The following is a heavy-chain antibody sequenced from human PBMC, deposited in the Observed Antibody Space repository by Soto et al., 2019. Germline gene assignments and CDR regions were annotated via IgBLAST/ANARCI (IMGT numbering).Heavy chain of an antibody. CDR3: ARGFFGYSSSQGFDY. Sequence: GSLRLSCEASGVTFSSYAMSWVRHGPGKGLEWVSAISGGGDKTFYTDSAKGRFTISRDNSKNTLYLQMNSLRAEDTAVYYCARGFFGYSSSQGFDYWGQVPRGTVSS. CDR1: GVTFSSYA. V-gene: IGHV3-23*01. CDR2: ISGGGDKT. J-gene: IGHJ4*02. D-gene: IGHD6-13*01.